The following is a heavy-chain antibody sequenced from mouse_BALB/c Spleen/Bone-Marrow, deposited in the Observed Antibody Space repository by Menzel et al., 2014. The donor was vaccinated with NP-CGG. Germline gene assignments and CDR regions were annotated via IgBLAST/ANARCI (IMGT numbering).Heavy chain of an antibody. V-gene: IGHV1S22*01. CDR1: GYTFTSYW. CDR2: IYPGSGST. Sequence: LQESGSELVRPGASVKLSCKASGYTFTSYWMRWVKQRPGQGLEWIGNIYPGSGSTNYDEKFKSKATLTVDTSSSTAYMQLSSLTSEDSAVYYCTKGLPSAYWGQGTLVTVSA. CDR3: TKGLPSAY. J-gene: IGHJ3*01. D-gene: IGHD2-4*01.